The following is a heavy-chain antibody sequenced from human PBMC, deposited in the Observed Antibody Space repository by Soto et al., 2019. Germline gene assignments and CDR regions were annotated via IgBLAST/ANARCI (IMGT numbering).Heavy chain of an antibody. Sequence: GGSLRLSCAASGFTFSSYGMHWVRQAPGKGLEWVAVISYDGSNKYYADSVKGRFTISRDNSKNTLYLQMNRLRAEDTAVYYCAKLSGWVSAAGVFDYWGQGTLVTVSS. J-gene: IGHJ4*02. D-gene: IGHD6-13*01. CDR1: GFTFSSYG. CDR3: AKLSGWVSAAGVFDY. V-gene: IGHV3-30*18. CDR2: ISYDGSNK.